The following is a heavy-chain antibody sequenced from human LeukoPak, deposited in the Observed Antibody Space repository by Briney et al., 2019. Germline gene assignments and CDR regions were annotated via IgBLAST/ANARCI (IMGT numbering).Heavy chain of an antibody. D-gene: IGHD3-9*01. CDR1: GGTFSSYA. CDR3: ARTPLGEYFDWFEAPIYFDY. V-gene: IGHV1-69*05. CDR2: IIPIFGTA. Sequence: ASVKVSCKASGGTFSSYATSWVRQAPGQGLEWMGGIIPIFGTANYAQKFQGRVTITTDESTSTAYMELSSLRSEDTAVYYCARTPLGEYFDWFEAPIYFDYWGQGTLVTVSS. J-gene: IGHJ4*02.